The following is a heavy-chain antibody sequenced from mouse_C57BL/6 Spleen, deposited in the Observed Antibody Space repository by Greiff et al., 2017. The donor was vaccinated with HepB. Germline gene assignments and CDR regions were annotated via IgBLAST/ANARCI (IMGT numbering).Heavy chain of an antibody. CDR3: ARRLGYAMDY. CDR2: IYPRDGST. D-gene: IGHD4-1*01. J-gene: IGHJ4*01. Sequence: VQLQQSGPELVKPGASVKLSCKASGYTFTSYDINWVKQRPGQGLEWIGWIYPRDGSTKYNEKFKGKATLTVDTSSSTAYMEIPSLTSVDSSVFFCARRLGYAMDYWGQGTSVTVSS. CDR1: GYTFTSYD. V-gene: IGHV1-85*01.